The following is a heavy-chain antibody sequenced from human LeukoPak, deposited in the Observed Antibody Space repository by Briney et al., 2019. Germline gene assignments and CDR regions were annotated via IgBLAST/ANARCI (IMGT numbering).Heavy chain of an antibody. CDR2: IKPDGSEK. J-gene: IGHJ4*02. Sequence: GGSLRLSCAGSGFNFRDHWMSWLRQAPGKGPEWVAHIKPDGSEKYYVDSVKGRFIISRDDARNSLSLQMNSLRAEDTAVYYCAANYDFWSGYSVYWGQGTLVTVSS. CDR3: AANYDFWSGYSVY. CDR1: GFNFRDHW. D-gene: IGHD3-3*01. V-gene: IGHV3-7*03.